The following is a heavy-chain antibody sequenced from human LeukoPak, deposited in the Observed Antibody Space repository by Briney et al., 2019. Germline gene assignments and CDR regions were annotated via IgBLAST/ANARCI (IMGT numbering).Heavy chain of an antibody. D-gene: IGHD1-26*01. CDR3: ARDWELSYSNGHRLGFDP. V-gene: IGHV7-4-1*02. J-gene: IGHJ5*02. Sequence: ASVKVSCKASGYTFTSYAMNWVRQAPGQGLEWMGWINTNTGNPTYAQGFTGRFVFSLDTSVSTAYLQISSLKAEDTAVYYCARDWELSYSNGHRLGFDPWGQGTLVTVSS. CDR2: INTNTGNP. CDR1: GYTFTSYA.